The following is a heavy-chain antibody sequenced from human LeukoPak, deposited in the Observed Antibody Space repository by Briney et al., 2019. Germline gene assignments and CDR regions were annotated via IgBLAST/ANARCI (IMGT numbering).Heavy chain of an antibody. CDR1: GFTFSTSG. V-gene: IGHV3-33*01. CDR3: ARDQDSIGYYD. D-gene: IGHD3-22*01. J-gene: IGHJ4*02. Sequence: PGRSLRLSCAASGFTFSTSGMHWVRQAPGKGLEWVVVIWYDGSNKYYADSVKGRFTISRDNSKNMLYLQMNSLRAEDTAVYYCARDQDSIGYYDWGQGTLVTVSS. CDR2: IWYDGSNK.